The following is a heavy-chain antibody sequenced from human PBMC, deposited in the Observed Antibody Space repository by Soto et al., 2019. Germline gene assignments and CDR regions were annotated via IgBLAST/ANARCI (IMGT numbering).Heavy chain of an antibody. Sequence: SETLSLTCAVYGGSFSGYYWSWIRQPPGKGLEWIGEINHSGSTNYNPSLKSRVTISVDTSKNQFSLELSSVTAADTAVYYCARGISSTSCPAPHQPHNWFDPWGQGTLVTVSS. CDR1: GGSFSGYY. J-gene: IGHJ5*02. CDR3: ARGISSTSCPAPHQPHNWFDP. D-gene: IGHD2-2*01. V-gene: IGHV4-34*01. CDR2: INHSGST.